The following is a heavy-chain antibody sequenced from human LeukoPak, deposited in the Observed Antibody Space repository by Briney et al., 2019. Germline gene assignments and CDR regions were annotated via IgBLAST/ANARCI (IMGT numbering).Heavy chain of an antibody. D-gene: IGHD6-19*01. Sequence: GGSLRLSCAASGFTFSSYEMNWVRQAPGKGLEWVSYISNSGSLIYYADSVKSRFTISRDNAKNSLSLQMNRLRAEDTAVYYCAKDRDPLTSSGWPWAYFDYWGQGIMVIVSS. CDR2: ISNSGSLI. CDR3: AKDRDPLTSSGWPWAYFDY. V-gene: IGHV3-48*03. J-gene: IGHJ4*02. CDR1: GFTFSSYE.